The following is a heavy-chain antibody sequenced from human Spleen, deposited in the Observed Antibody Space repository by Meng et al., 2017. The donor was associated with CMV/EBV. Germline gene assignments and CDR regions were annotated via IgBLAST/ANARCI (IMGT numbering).Heavy chain of an antibody. CDR2: IYYSGAT. J-gene: IGHJ4*02. CDR1: GGSISRGGYY. CDR3: VRGKSHFDF. Sequence: LTGNVSGGSISRGGYYWSWIRQYPGGALEWIGYIYYSGATYYNPSLNSRATISIDTSKNQFSLNVKSMTAADTAMYYCVRGKSHFDFWGQGTLVTVSS. V-gene: IGHV4-31*03.